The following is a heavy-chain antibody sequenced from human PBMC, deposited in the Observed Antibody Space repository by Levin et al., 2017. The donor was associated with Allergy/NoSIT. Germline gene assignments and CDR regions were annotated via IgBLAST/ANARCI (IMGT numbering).Heavy chain of an antibody. D-gene: IGHD3-10*01. CDR3: AREHVLLWFGELFGGGLDY. V-gene: IGHV3-30-3*01. J-gene: IGHJ4*02. CDR2: ISYDGSNK. CDR1: GFTFSSYA. Sequence: PGGSLRLSCAASGFTFSSYAMHWVRQAPGKGLEWVAVISYDGSNKYYADSVKGRFTISRDNSKNTLYLQMNSLRAEDTAVYYCAREHVLLWFGELFGGGLDYWGQGTLVTVSS.